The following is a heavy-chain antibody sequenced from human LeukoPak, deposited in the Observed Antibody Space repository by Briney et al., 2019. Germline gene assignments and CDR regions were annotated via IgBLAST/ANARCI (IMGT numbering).Heavy chain of an antibody. V-gene: IGHV3-74*01. CDR1: GFTFSDYW. D-gene: IGHD1-26*01. Sequence: GGSLRLSCAASGFTFSDYWIHWVRQAPGKGLVWVSRINTDGSITNYADSVKGRFSISRDNAKNSLYLQMNSLRADDTAVYYCVKDSPPRYSGSPPAYWGQGTLVTVSS. CDR2: INTDGSIT. J-gene: IGHJ4*02. CDR3: VKDSPPRYSGSPPAY.